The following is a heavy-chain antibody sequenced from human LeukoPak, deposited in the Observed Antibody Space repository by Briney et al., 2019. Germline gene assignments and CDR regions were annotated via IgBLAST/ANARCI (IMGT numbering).Heavy chain of an antibody. CDR3: ARASLPSRGYFDY. CDR2: IYTSGST. J-gene: IGHJ4*02. V-gene: IGHV4-4*07. CDR1: GGSISSYH. Sequence: SETLSLTCTVSGGSISSYHWSWIRQPAGKGLEWIGRIYTSGSTNYNASLKGRVSMSVDTSKNQFSLKLSSVTAADTAVYYCARASLPSRGYFDYWGQGTLVTVSS.